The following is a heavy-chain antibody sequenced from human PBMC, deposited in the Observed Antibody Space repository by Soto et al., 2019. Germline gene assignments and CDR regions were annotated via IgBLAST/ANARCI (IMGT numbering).Heavy chain of an antibody. D-gene: IGHD2-15*01. CDR1: GGSISSGGYY. CDR2: IYYSGST. CDR3: AREPEGYCSGGSGYFDY. V-gene: IGHV4-31*03. Sequence: QVQLQESGPGLVKPSQTLSLTCTVSGGSISSGGYYWSWIRQHPGKVLEWIGYIYYSGSTYYNPSLKSRVTISVDTSKNQFSLKLGSVTAADTTVYYCAREPEGYCSGGSGYFDYWGQGPLVTVSS. J-gene: IGHJ4*02.